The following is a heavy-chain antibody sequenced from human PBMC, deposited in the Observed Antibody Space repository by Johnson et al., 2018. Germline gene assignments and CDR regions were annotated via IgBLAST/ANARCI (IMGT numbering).Heavy chain of an antibody. Sequence: VQLVQSGGGLVQPGRSLRLCCAAYGFTFDDYDIRWVRQAPGKGLEWVSRISWNSSNTAYADSVKGRFTISRDNAKNSLHVQMNGLRAEDTALYYCAKTYDSSGYLTRFDAFDIWGQGTMVTVSS. D-gene: IGHD3-22*01. J-gene: IGHJ3*02. CDR3: AKTYDSSGYLTRFDAFDI. CDR1: GFTFDDYD. V-gene: IGHV3-9*01. CDR2: ISWNSSNT.